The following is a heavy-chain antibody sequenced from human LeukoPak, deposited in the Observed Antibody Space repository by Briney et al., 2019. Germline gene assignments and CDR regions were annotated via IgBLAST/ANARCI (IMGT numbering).Heavy chain of an antibody. D-gene: IGHD3-3*01. V-gene: IGHV3-30-3*01. Sequence: GRSLRLSCAASGFTFSSYAMHWVRQAPGKGLEWVALILSDGNSKHYADSVKGRFTVPRDNSKNTVYLQMNSLRAEDTAVYYCVKDRSGSWASDIWGQGTMVTVSS. CDR1: GFTFSSYA. CDR2: ILSDGNSK. CDR3: VKDRSGSWASDI. J-gene: IGHJ3*02.